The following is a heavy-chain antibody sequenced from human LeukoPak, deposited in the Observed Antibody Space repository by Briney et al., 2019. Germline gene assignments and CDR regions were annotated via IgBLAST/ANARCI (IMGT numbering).Heavy chain of an antibody. J-gene: IGHJ4*02. CDR1: GGSFCGYY. V-gene: IGHV4-34*01. CDR2: INTSGRT. CDR3: ASPRSLRSGYYFDY. Sequence: SETLSLTCAVYGGSFCGYYCSWVRQPPRKGLEWIGEINTSGRTNYNPPLKRRVTISVDTSKNQFSLKLSSVTPADTAVYYCASPRSLRSGYYFDYWGQGPLVTVSS.